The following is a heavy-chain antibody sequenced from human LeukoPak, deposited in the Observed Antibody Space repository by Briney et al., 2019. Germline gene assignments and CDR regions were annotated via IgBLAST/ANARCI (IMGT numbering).Heavy chain of an antibody. D-gene: IGHD6-19*01. CDR1: GFTFSSYA. V-gene: IGHV3-23*01. J-gene: IGHJ4*02. CDR2: ISGSGGST. CDR3: AKGSSASYSHFDY. Sequence: GGSLRLSCAASGFTFSSYAMSWVRQAPGKGLEWVSAISGSGGSTYYADSVKGRFTISRDNSKNTLFLQMNSLRAEDTAVYYCAKGSSASYSHFDYWGQGTLVTVSS.